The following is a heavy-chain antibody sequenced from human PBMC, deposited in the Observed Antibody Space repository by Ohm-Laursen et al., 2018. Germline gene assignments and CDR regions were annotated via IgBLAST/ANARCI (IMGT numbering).Heavy chain of an antibody. CDR3: ARGAHITLTEGYYGMDV. CDR2: ISSSSSYI. Sequence: GSLRLSCAASGFTFSTYSMNWVRQAPGKGLEWVSSISSSSSYIYYADSVKGRFTISRDNAKNSLYLQMNSLRAEDTAVYYCARGAHITLTEGYYGMDVWGHGTTVTVSS. J-gene: IGHJ6*02. V-gene: IGHV3-21*01. CDR1: GFTFSTYS. D-gene: IGHD2-21*01.